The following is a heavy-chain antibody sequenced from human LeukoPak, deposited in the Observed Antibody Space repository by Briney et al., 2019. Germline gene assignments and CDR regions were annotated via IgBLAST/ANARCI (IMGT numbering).Heavy chain of an antibody. D-gene: IGHD2-2*02. CDR3: ATAPLGTPYQLLYSFDY. V-gene: IGHV1-24*01. CDR2: FDPEDGET. CDR1: GYTLTELS. J-gene: IGHJ4*02. Sequence: ASVKVSCKVSGYTLTELSMHWVRQAPGKGLEWMGGFDPEDGETIYAQKFQGRVTMTEDTSTDTAYMELSSLRSEDTAVYYCATAPLGTPYQLLYSFDYWGQGTLVTVSS.